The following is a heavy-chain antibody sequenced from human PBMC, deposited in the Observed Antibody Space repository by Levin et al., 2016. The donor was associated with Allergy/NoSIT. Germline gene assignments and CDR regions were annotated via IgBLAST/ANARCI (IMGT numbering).Heavy chain of an antibody. V-gene: IGHV3-66*02. CDR2: IYGGGST. J-gene: IGHJ6*02. Sequence: GESLKISCAASGFTVSSNYMTWVRQAPGKGLEWVSVIYGGGSTHYADSVKGRFTISRDHSNNTVFLQMNSLRAEDTAVYYCARDPLGFCTNGVCPQYYYYNGMDVWGQGTTVTVSS. D-gene: IGHD2-8*01. CDR3: ARDPLGFCTNGVCPQYYYYNGMDV. CDR1: GFTVSSNY.